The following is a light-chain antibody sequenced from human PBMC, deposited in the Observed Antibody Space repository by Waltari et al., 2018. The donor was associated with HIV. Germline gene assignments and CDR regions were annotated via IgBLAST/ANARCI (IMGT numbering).Light chain of an antibody. J-gene: IGLJ2*01. CDR3: CSYAGSYDFDVV. Sequence: QSALTQPXSVSGSLXQSVTISCTVISSDVGGFNYVSWYQXHPGKAPKLLIFDVTKRPYGVPDRFSGSKSGDTAXLTISGLQSEDEADYYCCSYAGSYDFDVVFGGGTNLXVL. CDR2: DVT. CDR1: SSDVGGFNY. V-gene: IGLV2-11*01.